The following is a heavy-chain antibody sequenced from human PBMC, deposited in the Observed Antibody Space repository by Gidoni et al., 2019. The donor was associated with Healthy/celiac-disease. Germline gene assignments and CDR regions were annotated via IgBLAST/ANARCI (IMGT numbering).Heavy chain of an antibody. D-gene: IGHD3-22*01. V-gene: IGHV3-15*01. CDR3: TTEEDYYDSSGYYSSVIGY. CDR1: GFTFSNAW. Sequence: EVQLVESGGCLVKPGGSLRLSCAASGFTFSNAWMRWVRQAPGKGLEWVGRMKSKTDGGTTDYAAPVKGRFTISRDDSKNTLYLQMNSLKTEDTAVYYCTTEEDYYDSSGYYSSVIGYWGQGTLVTVSS. CDR2: MKSKTDGGTT. J-gene: IGHJ4*02.